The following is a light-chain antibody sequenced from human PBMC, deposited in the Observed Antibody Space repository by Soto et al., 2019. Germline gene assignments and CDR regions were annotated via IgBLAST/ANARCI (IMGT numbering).Light chain of an antibody. CDR3: QQYGSSPYT. CDR1: QSVSSSY. CDR2: GAS. J-gene: IGKJ2*01. V-gene: IGKV3-20*01. Sequence: EIVLTQSPGTLSLSPGERATLSYRASQSVSSSYLAWYQQKPGQAPRLLIYGASSRATGIPDRFSGSGSGTDFTITISRLEPEDFAVYYCQQYGSSPYTFGQGTKLEIK.